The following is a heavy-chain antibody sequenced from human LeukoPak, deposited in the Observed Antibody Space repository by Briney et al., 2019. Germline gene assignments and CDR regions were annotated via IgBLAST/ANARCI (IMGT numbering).Heavy chain of an antibody. V-gene: IGHV3-21*01. CDR3: ARDLMRFLEWVN. CDR2: VSSASSHV. Sequence: GGSLRLSCVASGFSFSTYAMNWVRQAPGKGPEWVSYVSSASSHVYYADSVRGRFIISRDNAKNSLYLQMNSLRAEDTAVYYCARDLMRFLEWVNWGQGTLATVSS. D-gene: IGHD3-3*01. CDR1: GFSFSTYA. J-gene: IGHJ4*02.